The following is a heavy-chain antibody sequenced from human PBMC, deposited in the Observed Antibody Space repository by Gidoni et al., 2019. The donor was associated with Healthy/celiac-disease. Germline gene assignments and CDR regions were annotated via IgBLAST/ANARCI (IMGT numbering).Heavy chain of an antibody. CDR1: GGSFSGYY. Sequence: QVQLQQWGAGLLKPSETLSLTCAVYGGSFSGYYWSWIRQPPGKGLEWIGEINHSGSTNYNPSLKSRVTISVDTSKNQFSLKLSSVTAADTAVYYCARGPDFWSAYADYWGQGTLVTVSS. V-gene: IGHV4-34*01. CDR2: INHSGST. J-gene: IGHJ4*02. CDR3: ARGPDFWSAYADY. D-gene: IGHD3-3*01.